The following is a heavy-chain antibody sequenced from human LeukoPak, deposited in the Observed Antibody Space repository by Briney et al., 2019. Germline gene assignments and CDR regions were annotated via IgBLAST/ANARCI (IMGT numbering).Heavy chain of an antibody. CDR1: GGSISSYY. V-gene: IGHV4-4*07. J-gene: IGHJ4*02. CDR2: IYTSGST. D-gene: IGHD2-2*02. CDR3: AREVVVPAAILATRPFDD. Sequence: PSETLSLTCTVSGGSISSYYWSWIRQPAGKGLEWIGRIYTSGSTNYNPSLKSRVTMSVDTSKNQFSLKLSSVTAADTAVYYCAREVVVPAAILATRPFDDWGQGTLVTVSS.